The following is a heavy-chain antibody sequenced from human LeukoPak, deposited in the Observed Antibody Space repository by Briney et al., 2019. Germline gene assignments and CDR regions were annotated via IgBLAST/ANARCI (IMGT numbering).Heavy chain of an antibody. J-gene: IGHJ4*02. Sequence: SQTLSLTCTVSGGSISSGSYYWSWIRQPAGKGLEWIGRIYTSGSTNYNPSLKSRFTISVDTSKNQFSLKLSSVTAADTAVYYCASSIAGFDYWGQGTLVTVSS. CDR1: GGSISSGSYY. D-gene: IGHD6-6*01. V-gene: IGHV4-61*02. CDR3: ASSIAGFDY. CDR2: IYTSGST.